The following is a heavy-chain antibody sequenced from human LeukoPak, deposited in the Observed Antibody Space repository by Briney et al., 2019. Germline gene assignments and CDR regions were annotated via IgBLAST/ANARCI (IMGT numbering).Heavy chain of an antibody. V-gene: IGHV3-33*01. CDR3: ARELYGDYSNWFDP. CDR1: GFTFSSYG. D-gene: IGHD4-17*01. CDR2: IWYDGSNK. Sequence: GGSLRLSCAASGFTFSSYGMHWVRQAPGKGLEWVAVIWYDGSNKYYADSVKGRFTISRDNSKNTLYLQMNSLRAEDTAVYYCARELYGDYSNWFDPWGQGTLVTASS. J-gene: IGHJ5*02.